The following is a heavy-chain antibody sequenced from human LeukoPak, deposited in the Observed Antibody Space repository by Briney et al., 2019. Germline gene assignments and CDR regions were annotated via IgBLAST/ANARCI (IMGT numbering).Heavy chain of an antibody. CDR2: IYPGDSAT. J-gene: IGHJ4*02. V-gene: IGHV5-51*01. D-gene: IGHD3-22*01. Sequence: GESLKISCKGSGYCFTSYWIGWVRQMPGKGLDWIGIIYPGDSATRYSPSFQGQVTISADKSISTAYLQWSSLKASDTAMYYCARRSHYYDSSGYYYATNYFDYWGQGTLVTVSS. CDR3: ARRSHYYDSSGYYYATNYFDY. CDR1: GYCFTSYW.